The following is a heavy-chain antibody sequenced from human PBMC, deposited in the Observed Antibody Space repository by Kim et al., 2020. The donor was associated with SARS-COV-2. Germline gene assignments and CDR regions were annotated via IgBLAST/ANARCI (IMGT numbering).Heavy chain of an antibody. J-gene: IGHJ3*02. Sequence: VGSLRLSCAASGFTFSSYWMTWVRQAPGKGLEWVANIKQDGNQKYYVDSVKGRFTISRDNAKNSLYLQMNSRRAEDTAVYYCARDGDLYSSGKDAFDIWGPGTMLTVSS. CDR1: GFTFSSYW. V-gene: IGHV3-7*01. CDR2: IKQDGNQK. D-gene: IGHD6-19*01. CDR3: ARDGDLYSSGKDAFDI.